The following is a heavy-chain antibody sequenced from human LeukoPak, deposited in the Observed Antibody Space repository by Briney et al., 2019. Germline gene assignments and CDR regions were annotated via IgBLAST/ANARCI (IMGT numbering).Heavy chain of an antibody. CDR3: ARDHHITMVRGVIPQFDY. Sequence: GGSLRLSCAASGFTFSSYEMNWVRQAPGKGLEWVSYISSSGSTIYYADSVKGRFTISRDNSKNTLYLQMNSLRAEDTAVYYCARDHHITMVRGVIPQFDYWGQGTLVTVSS. V-gene: IGHV3-48*03. J-gene: IGHJ4*02. D-gene: IGHD3-10*01. CDR1: GFTFSSYE. CDR2: ISSSGSTI.